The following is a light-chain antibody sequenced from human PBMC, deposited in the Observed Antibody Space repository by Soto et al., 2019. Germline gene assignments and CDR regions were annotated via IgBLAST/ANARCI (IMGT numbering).Light chain of an antibody. CDR2: SAS. J-gene: IGKJ2*01. CDR1: QTSSSY. V-gene: IGKV1-39*01. Sequence: DIQMTQSPASLSASVGDRVTITCRASQTSSSYLNWYQQKAGAAPKLLIYSASTLQSGVPSRFSGSGFGTDYSLTTSSLQPADFAVYYCQQTFRTPHTFGQGTKLDIK. CDR3: QQTFRTPHT.